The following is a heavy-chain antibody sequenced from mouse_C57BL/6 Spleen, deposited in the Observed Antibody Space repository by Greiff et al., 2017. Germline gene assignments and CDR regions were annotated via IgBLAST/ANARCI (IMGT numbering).Heavy chain of an antibody. V-gene: IGHV5-17*01. J-gene: IGHJ1*03. Sequence: EVNLVESGGGLVKPGGSLKLSCAASGFTFSDYGMHWVRQAPEKGLEWVAYISSGSSTIYYADTVKGRFTISRDNAKNTLFLQMTSLRSEDTAMYYCARPYYGSSLYWYFDVWGTGTTVTVSS. CDR2: ISSGSSTI. D-gene: IGHD1-1*01. CDR1: GFTFSDYG. CDR3: ARPYYGSSLYWYFDV.